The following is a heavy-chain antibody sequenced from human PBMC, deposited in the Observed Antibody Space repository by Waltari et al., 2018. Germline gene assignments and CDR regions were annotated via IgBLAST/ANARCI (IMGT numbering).Heavy chain of an antibody. CDR3: ARGEPDSSGDP. Sequence: QVQLVQSGAEVKKPGSSVKVSCKASGGTFTSHALTWVRQAPGQGLEWMGRIIPILGIANYAQKFQGRVTITADKSTSTAYMELSSLRSEDTAVYYCARGEPDSSGDPWGQGTLVTVSS. CDR1: GGTFTSHA. D-gene: IGHD6-19*01. J-gene: IGHJ5*02. V-gene: IGHV1-69*09. CDR2: IIPILGIA.